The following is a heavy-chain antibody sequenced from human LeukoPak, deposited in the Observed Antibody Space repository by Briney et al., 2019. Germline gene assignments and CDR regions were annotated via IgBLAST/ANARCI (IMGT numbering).Heavy chain of an antibody. CDR2: MIPFFGTA. J-gene: IGHJ3*02. V-gene: IGHV1-69*06. CDR3: ARTSMVRGVIMWAFDI. Sequence: LVKVSCQASGGTFSRYAISRVRQAPGQGLEWMGGMIPFFGTANYAQKFQGRVTITADKSTSRAYMELSSLRSEDTAVYYCARTSMVRGVIMWAFDIWGQGTMVTVSS. D-gene: IGHD3-10*01. CDR1: GGTFSRYA.